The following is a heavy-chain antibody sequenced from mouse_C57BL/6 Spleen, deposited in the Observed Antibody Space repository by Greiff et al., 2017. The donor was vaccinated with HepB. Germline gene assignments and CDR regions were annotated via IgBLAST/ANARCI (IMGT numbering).Heavy chain of an antibody. CDR1: GYTFTGYW. V-gene: IGHV1-9*01. J-gene: IGHJ4*01. Sequence: QVQLQQSGAELMKPGASVKLSCKAPGYTFTGYWIEWVKQRPGHGLEWIGEILPGSGSTNYNEKFKGTATFTADTSSNTAYMQLSRLTTEDSAIYYCARSGRYPYYAMDYWGQGTSVTVSS. CDR3: ARSGRYPYYAMDY. D-gene: IGHD2-12*01. CDR2: ILPGSGST.